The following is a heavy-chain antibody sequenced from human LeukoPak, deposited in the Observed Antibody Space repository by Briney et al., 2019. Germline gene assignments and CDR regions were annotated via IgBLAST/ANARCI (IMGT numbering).Heavy chain of an antibody. D-gene: IGHD6-13*01. CDR2: ISSSSYI. CDR3: ARGGCSSSYFDY. CDR1: GFTFSSYS. V-gene: IGHV3-21*01. Sequence: GGSLRLSCAASGFTFSSYSMNWVRQAPGKGLEWVSSISSSSYIYYADSVKGRFTISRDNAKNSLYLQMNSLRAEDTAVYYCARGGCSSSYFDYWGQGTLVTVSS. J-gene: IGHJ4*02.